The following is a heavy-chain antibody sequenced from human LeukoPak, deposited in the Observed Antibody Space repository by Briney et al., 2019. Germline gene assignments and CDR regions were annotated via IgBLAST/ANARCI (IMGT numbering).Heavy chain of an antibody. D-gene: IGHD1-26*01. CDR1: GFTFRSYW. Sequence: GGSLRLSCAASGFTFRSYWMSWVRQAPGKGLEWVANLKQDGSEEIYVDSVKGRFTISRDNAENSLFLQMNSLRAEDTAVYYCARDPYSGSYGAFDIWGQGTMGTVS. CDR2: LKQDGSEE. CDR3: ARDPYSGSYGAFDI. J-gene: IGHJ3*02. V-gene: IGHV3-7*05.